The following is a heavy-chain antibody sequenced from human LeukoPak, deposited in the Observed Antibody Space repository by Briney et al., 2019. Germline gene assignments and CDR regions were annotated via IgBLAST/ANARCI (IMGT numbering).Heavy chain of an antibody. V-gene: IGHV1-18*01. D-gene: IGHD2-2*02. J-gene: IGHJ5*02. CDR2: ISAYNGNT. Sequence: ASVKVSCKASGYTFTSYGISWVRQAPGQGLEWMGWISAYNGNTNYAQKLQGRVTMTTDASTSTAYMELRSLRSDDTAVYYCASVPLDQGRCSSTSCYTPWGQGTLVTVSS. CDR3: ASVPLDQGRCSSTSCYTP. CDR1: GYTFTSYG.